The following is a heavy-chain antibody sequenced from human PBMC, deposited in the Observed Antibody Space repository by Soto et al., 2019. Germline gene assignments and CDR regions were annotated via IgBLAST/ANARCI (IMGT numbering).Heavy chain of an antibody. V-gene: IGHV4-30-2*01. CDR2: IYHSGST. J-gene: IGHJ3*02. CDR3: ARVYYDFWSGPRRPFDI. D-gene: IGHD3-3*01. CDR1: GGSISSGGYS. Sequence: SETLSLTCAVSGGSISSGGYSWNWIRQPLGKGLEWIGYIYHSGSTYYNPSLKSRVTISVDKSKNQFSLKLSSVTAADTAVYYCARVYYDFWSGPRRPFDIWGQGTMVTVSS.